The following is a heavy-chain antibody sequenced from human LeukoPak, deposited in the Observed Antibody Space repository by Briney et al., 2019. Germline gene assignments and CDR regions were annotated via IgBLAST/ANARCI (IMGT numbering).Heavy chain of an antibody. CDR1: GYSFSSYG. CDR3: AREGTETYWGGGNY. Sequence: GASVTVSCKSSGYSFSSYGITWVRPAPGQGLEWMGWINGYNGDTYYALKLQDRVTMTADTSTNTAYMELRSLRSDDTAVYYCAREGTETYWGGGNYWGQGTLVTVSS. CDR2: INGYNGDT. V-gene: IGHV1-18*01. J-gene: IGHJ4*02. D-gene: IGHD7-27*01.